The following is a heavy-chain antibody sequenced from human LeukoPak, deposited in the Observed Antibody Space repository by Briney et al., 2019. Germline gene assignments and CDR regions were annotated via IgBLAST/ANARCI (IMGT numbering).Heavy chain of an antibody. V-gene: IGHV4-4*08. CDR1: NDSVSPYY. D-gene: IGHD3-9*01. Sequence: PSETLSLTCTISNDSVSPYYWNWIRQSPEKGLEWIGYISNRGSTTYNPSLRSRVTISVDMGKNQVSLKLSSVTAADTAVYYCAREILTGQYFDYWGQGTLVTVSS. J-gene: IGHJ4*02. CDR2: ISNRGST. CDR3: AREILTGQYFDY.